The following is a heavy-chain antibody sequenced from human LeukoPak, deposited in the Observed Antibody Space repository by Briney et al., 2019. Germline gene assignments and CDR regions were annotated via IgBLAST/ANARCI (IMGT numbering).Heavy chain of an antibody. CDR3: ESSGDVMVRGVISWFDP. J-gene: IGHJ5*02. V-gene: IGHV3-30*04. D-gene: IGHD3-10*01. CDR1: GFTFSSYA. CDR2: ISYDGSNK. Sequence: GRSLRLSCAASGFTFSSYAMHWVRQAPGKGLEWVAVISYDGSNKYYADSVKGRFTISRDNFKNTLYLQMNSLRAEDTAVYYCESSGDVMVRGVISWFDPWGQGTLVTVSS.